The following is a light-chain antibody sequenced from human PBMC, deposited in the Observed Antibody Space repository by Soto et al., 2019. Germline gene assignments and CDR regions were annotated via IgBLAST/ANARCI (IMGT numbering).Light chain of an antibody. J-gene: IGKJ1*01. CDR3: HQYGSLPWA. CDR1: QSVSSNY. CDR2: GAS. Sequence: EIVLTQSPDTLSLSAGERATLSCWASQSVSSNYLAWYQQKPGQTPRLLIYGASNRATDIPDRFSGSGSGTDFTLTISRLEPEDSAVYYCHQYGSLPWAFGQGTKVEIK. V-gene: IGKV3-20*01.